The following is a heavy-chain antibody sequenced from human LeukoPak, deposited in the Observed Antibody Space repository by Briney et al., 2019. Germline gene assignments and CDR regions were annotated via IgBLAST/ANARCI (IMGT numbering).Heavy chain of an antibody. Sequence: PGRSLKLSCTASGFIFSNSGMHWVRQAPGKGLEWVAVIWSDGSYRYYADSVKCRFTISRENSKNTLYLQMNSLSVDDTAIYYCVLGVGGSGSFLLVSWGQGTLVTVSS. CDR1: GFIFSNSG. CDR3: VLGVGGSGSFLLVS. J-gene: IGHJ4*02. CDR2: IWSDGSYR. D-gene: IGHD3-10*01. V-gene: IGHV3-33*01.